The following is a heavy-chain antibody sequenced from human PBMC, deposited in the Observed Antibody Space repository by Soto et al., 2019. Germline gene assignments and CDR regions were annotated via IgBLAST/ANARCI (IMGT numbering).Heavy chain of an antibody. CDR3: ARGSNQDY. D-gene: IGHD2-8*01. CDR1: GFTFSPYW. Sequence: EVQLVESGGDLVQPGGSLRLSCVASGFTFSPYWMSWVRQAPGRGLQWVATINNDGSEKYYADSVKGRFTISRDNARDSLYLQLTSLRAEDTAIYYCARGSNQDYWGQGTLVGVSS. CDR2: INNDGSEK. V-gene: IGHV3-7*03. J-gene: IGHJ4*02.